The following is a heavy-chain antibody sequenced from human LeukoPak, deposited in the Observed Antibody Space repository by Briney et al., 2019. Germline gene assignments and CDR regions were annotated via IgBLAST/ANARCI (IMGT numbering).Heavy chain of an antibody. J-gene: IGHJ4*02. CDR3: VRDGSGWDY. CDR2: IQQDGSEK. D-gene: IGHD3-10*01. Sequence: PGGSLRLSCAASGFTFSSYWMSWFRQAPGKGLEWVANIQQDGSEKYYVDSVKGRFTISRDNAKNLLYLQMNSLRAEDTAMYYCVRDGSGWDYWGQGILVTVSS. CDR1: GFTFSSYW. V-gene: IGHV3-7*05.